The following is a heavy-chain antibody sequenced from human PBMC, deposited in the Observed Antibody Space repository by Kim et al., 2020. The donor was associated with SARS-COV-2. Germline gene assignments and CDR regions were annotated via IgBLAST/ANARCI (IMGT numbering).Heavy chain of an antibody. CDR3: AREDNYYGSGSYYNADYYFDY. J-gene: IGHJ4*02. V-gene: IGHV3-21*01. CDR1: GFTFSSYS. CDR2: ISSSSSYI. Sequence: GGSLRLSCAASGFTFSSYSMNWVRQAPGKGLEWVSSISSSSSYIYYADSVKGRFTISRDNAKNSLYLQMNSLRAEDTAVYYCAREDNYYGSGSYYNADYYFDYWGQGTLVTVSS. D-gene: IGHD3-10*01.